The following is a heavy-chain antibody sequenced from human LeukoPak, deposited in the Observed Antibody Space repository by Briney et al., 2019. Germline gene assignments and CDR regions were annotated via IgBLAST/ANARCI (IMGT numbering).Heavy chain of an antibody. Sequence: SETLSLTCTVSGGSISRYYWNWIRQSAGKRLEWIGRIDPSGSTNCNPSLKSRVTMSVDTSTNQFSLKLISVTAADTAVYYCAVYGSEGRDDFWGQGTLVTVSS. CDR2: IDPSGST. V-gene: IGHV4-4*07. CDR3: AVYGSEGRDDF. CDR1: GGSISRYY. D-gene: IGHD3-10*01. J-gene: IGHJ4*02.